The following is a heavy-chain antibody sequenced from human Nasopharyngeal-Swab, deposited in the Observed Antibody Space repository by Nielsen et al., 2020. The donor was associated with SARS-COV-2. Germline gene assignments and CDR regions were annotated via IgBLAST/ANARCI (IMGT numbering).Heavy chain of an antibody. CDR1: GYSFTNYD. D-gene: IGHD2-15*01. CDR3: ASAGWQGRVTGYFDF. V-gene: IGHV1-8*01. Sequence: ASLKVSCKAAGYSFTNYDINWVRQAPGQGLEWMGWMNPLSGNTGYAQRFQGRLIMTRNTSIGTAYMAVSSLTSDDTAVYYCASAGWQGRVTGYFDFWGQGTLVTVSS. CDR2: MNPLSGNT. J-gene: IGHJ4*02.